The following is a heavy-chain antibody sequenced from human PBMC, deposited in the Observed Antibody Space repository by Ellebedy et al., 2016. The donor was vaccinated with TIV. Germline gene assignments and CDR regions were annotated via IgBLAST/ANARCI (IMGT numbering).Heavy chain of an antibody. V-gene: IGHV3-7*01. J-gene: IGHJ3*02. CDR2: IKEDGSEK. CDR3: AREGHMSDAFDI. D-gene: IGHD2-21*01. Sequence: GESLKISCEVSGFRFSSYWMTWVRQAPGKGLEWVANIKEDGSEKYYVDSVKGRFTISRDNAKNSLYLQMNSLRAEDTAVYYCAREGHMSDAFDIWGQGTMLTVSS. CDR1: GFRFSSYW.